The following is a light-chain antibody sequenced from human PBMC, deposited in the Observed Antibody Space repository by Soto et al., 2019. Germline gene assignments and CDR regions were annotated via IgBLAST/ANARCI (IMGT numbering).Light chain of an antibody. J-gene: IGKJ1*01. CDR3: MQGIHRPWT. CDR1: QSLVHSDGNTY. CDR2: KVS. Sequence: DVVMTQSPLSLPVTLGQPASISCRSSQSLVHSDGNTYLNWFQQRPGQSPRRLIYKVSNRDSGVPDRFSGSGSGTDFTLKISRVEAEDVGVYYCMQGIHRPWTLGQGTKVDIK. V-gene: IGKV2-30*02.